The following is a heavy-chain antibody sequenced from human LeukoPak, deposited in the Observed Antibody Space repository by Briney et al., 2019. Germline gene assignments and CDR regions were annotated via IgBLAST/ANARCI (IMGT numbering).Heavy chain of an antibody. CDR1: GGSFSGYY. J-gene: IGHJ4*02. D-gene: IGHD6-19*01. V-gene: IGHV4-34*01. Sequence: SETLSLTCAVYGGSFSGYYWSWIRQPPGKGLEWIGEINHSGSTNYNPSLKSRVTISVDTSKNQFSLKLSSVTAADTAVYYCARENPISGPTVVYWGQGTLVTVSS. CDR3: ARENPISGPTVVY. CDR2: INHSGST.